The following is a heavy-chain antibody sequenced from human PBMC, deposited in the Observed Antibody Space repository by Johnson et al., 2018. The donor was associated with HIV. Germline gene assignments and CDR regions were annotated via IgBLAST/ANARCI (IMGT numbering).Heavy chain of an antibody. J-gene: IGHJ3*02. CDR3: CTLVVAPPFDI. V-gene: IGHV3-15*01. D-gene: IGHD2-15*01. CDR2: IKSKTDGGTT. Sequence: MQLVESGGGLVKPGGSLRLSCAASGFTFSNAWMSWVRQAQGKGLEWVGRIKSKTDGGTTDYAAPVKGRFTISRDNSKNTLYLQMNSLRAEDTAVYYWCTLVVAPPFDIGGQGTMVTVSS. CDR1: GFTFSNAW.